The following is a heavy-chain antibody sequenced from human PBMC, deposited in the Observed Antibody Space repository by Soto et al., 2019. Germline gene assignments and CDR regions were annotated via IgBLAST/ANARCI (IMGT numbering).Heavy chain of an antibody. CDR2: ISGSGGST. CDR3: AKRYCSSTSCSRNWFDP. J-gene: IGHJ5*02. Sequence: GGSLRLSCAASGFTFSSYAMSWVRQAPGKGLEWVSAISGSGGSTYYADSVKGRFTISRDNSKNTLYLQMNSLRAEDTAVYYCAKRYCSSTSCSRNWFDPWGQGTLVTVSS. V-gene: IGHV3-23*01. CDR1: GFTFSSYA. D-gene: IGHD2-2*01.